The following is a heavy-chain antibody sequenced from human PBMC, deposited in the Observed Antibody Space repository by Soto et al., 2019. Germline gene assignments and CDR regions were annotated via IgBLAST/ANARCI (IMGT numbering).Heavy chain of an antibody. V-gene: IGHV3-30-3*01. D-gene: IGHD3-3*01. CDR1: GFTFSSYA. CDR3: ARDLYYDFWSGYYPNYYYYGMDV. J-gene: IGHJ6*02. CDR2: ISYDGSNK. Sequence: QVQLVESGGGVVQPGRSLRLSCAASGFTFSSYAMHWVRQAPGKGLEWVAVISYDGSNKYYADSVKGRFTISRDNSKNTLYLQMNSLSAEDTAVYYCARDLYYDFWSGYYPNYYYYGMDVWGQGTTVTVSS.